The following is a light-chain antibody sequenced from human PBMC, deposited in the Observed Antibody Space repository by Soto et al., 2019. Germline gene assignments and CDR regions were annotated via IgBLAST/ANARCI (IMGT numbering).Light chain of an antibody. Sequence: QAVVTQPPSASGTPGQRVTISCSGSSSNIGSNYVYWYQQLPGTAPKLLIYRNNQRPSGVPDRFSGSKSGTSASLAISGRRSEDEDDYYCAAWDDSLSAHVVFGGGTKVTVL. CDR1: SSNIGSNY. CDR3: AAWDDSLSAHVV. V-gene: IGLV1-47*01. CDR2: RNN. J-gene: IGLJ2*01.